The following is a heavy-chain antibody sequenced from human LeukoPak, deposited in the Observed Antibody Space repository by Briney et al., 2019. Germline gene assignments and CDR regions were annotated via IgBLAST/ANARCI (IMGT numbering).Heavy chain of an antibody. CDR3: ARQTYCSSTSCYPDY. J-gene: IGHJ4*02. Sequence: KPSETLSLTCTVSGGSISSYYWSWIRQPPGKGLEWIGYIYYSGSTNYNPSLKSRVTISVDTWKNQFSLKLTSVTAADTAVYYCARQTYCSSTSCYPDYWGQGTLVTVSS. CDR2: IYYSGST. V-gene: IGHV4-59*08. D-gene: IGHD2-2*01. CDR1: GGSISSYY.